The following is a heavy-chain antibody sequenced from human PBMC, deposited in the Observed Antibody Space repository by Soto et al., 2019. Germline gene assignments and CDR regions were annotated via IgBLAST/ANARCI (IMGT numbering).Heavy chain of an antibody. V-gene: IGHV3-30-3*01. CDR3: ARDYYNSSGYYFHAFDI. Sequence: QVLLVESGGGVVQPGRSLRLSCAASGFTFSSAAMHWVRQAPGKGLEWVAVISNGGSNKYYADSVKGRFTISSDTAKKTLFLQMNSLRAEDTAVYYCARDYYNSSGYYFHAFDIWGQGTMGTVSS. CDR1: GFTFSSAA. CDR2: ISNGGSNK. J-gene: IGHJ3*02. D-gene: IGHD3-22*01.